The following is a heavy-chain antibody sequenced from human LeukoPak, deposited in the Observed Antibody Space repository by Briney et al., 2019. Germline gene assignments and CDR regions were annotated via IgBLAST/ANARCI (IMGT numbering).Heavy chain of an antibody. CDR1: GFTFSDNY. CDR2: ISFSGSSM. J-gene: IGHJ4*02. Sequence: PGGSLRPSCAASGFTFSDNYMSRIRQAPGKGLEWVSFISFSGSSMYYADSVKGRFTISRDNAKISLYLQMNSLRAEDTAVYYCASGGSYFDYWGQGILVTVSS. D-gene: IGHD1-26*01. CDR3: ASGGSYFDY. V-gene: IGHV3-11*01.